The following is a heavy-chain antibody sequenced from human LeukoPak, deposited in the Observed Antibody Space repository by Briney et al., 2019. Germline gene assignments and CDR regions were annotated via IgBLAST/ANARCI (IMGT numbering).Heavy chain of an antibody. V-gene: IGHV1-2*02. CDR2: INPNSGGT. D-gene: IGHD1-26*01. CDR3: ARDPPQKYSGSYVFDY. J-gene: IGHJ4*02. CDR1: GYTFTGYY. Sequence: ASVKVSCKASGYTFTGYYMHWVRQAPGQGLEWVGWINPNSGGTNYAQKFQGRLTMTRDTSISTAYMQLSRLRSDDPAVYYRARDPPQKYSGSYVFDYWGQGTLVTVSS.